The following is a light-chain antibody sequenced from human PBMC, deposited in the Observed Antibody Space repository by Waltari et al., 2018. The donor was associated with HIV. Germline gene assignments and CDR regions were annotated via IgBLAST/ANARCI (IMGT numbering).Light chain of an antibody. CDR3: CSYTSYSSRI. CDR2: EGS. V-gene: IGLV2-23*01. Sequence: QSALTQPASVSGSPGQLITISCSGNSRDVGSYNLFSWYQHHPGKAPKLILYEGSKRPSGVSYRFSGSKFGNLASLTISGLQAEDEADYYCCSYTSYSSRIFGGGTKLTVL. CDR1: SRDVGSYNL. J-gene: IGLJ2*01.